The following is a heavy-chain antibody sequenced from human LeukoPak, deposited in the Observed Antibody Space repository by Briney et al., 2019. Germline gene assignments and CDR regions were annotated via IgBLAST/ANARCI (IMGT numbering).Heavy chain of an antibody. CDR1: GGSFNGYF. D-gene: IGHD3-22*01. CDR2: INHSGSP. CDR3: ARPYYYDSSGYFFDP. Sequence: SETLSLTCAVYGGSFNGYFWSWIRQPPGKGLEWIGEINHSGSPNYNPSLKSRVTISVDTSKNQVSLKLNSVTAADTAVYYCARPYYYDSSGYFFDPWGQGTLVTVSS. V-gene: IGHV4-34*01. J-gene: IGHJ5*02.